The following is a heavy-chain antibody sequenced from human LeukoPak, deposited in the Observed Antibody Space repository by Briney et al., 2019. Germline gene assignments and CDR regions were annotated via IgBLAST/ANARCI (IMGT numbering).Heavy chain of an antibody. CDR1: GFTFSTFE. CDR2: ISSSGSSI. Sequence: GGSLRLSCAASGFTFSTFEMNWVRQAPGKGLEWVSYISSSGSSIYYADSVKGRFTISRDNAKNSLYLQMNSLRAEDTAVYYCARDGPSCGSPYWYFDLWGRGTLVTVST. CDR3: ARDGPSCGSPYWYFDL. D-gene: IGHD2-21*01. V-gene: IGHV3-48*03. J-gene: IGHJ2*01.